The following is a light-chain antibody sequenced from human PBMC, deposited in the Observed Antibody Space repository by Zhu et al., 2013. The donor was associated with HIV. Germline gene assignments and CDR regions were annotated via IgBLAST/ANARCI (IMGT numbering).Light chain of an antibody. J-gene: IGLJ2*01. V-gene: IGLV2-14*01. Sequence: QSALTQPASVSGSPGQSITISCTGITSDVGGYNYVSWYQQHPGKAPKLIIYEVINRPSGISHRFSGSKSGTSATLGITGLQTGDEADYYCSSYRSTNTLLFGGGTKLTVL. CDR3: SSYRSTNTLL. CDR1: TSDVGGYNY. CDR2: EVI.